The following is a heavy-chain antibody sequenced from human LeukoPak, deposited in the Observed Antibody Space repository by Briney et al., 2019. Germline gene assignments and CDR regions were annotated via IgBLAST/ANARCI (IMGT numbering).Heavy chain of an antibody. V-gene: IGHV1-69*06. J-gene: IGHJ5*02. CDR3: ARAKGTVTIRVSWFDP. CDR2: IIPIFGTA. D-gene: IGHD4-17*01. Sequence: ASVKVSCKASGGTFSSYAISWVRQAPGQGLEWMGGIIPIFGTANYAQKFQGRVTITADKSTSTAYMELSSLRSEDTAVYYCARAKGTVTIRVSWFDPWGQGTLVTVSS. CDR1: GGTFSSYA.